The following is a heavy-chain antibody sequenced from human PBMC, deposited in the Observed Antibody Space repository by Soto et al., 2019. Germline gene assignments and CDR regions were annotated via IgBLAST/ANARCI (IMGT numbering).Heavy chain of an antibody. CDR3: ARDLAKGGGSSGFDY. CDR2: INPNSGGT. CDR1: GYTFTGYY. Sequence: GASVKVSCKASGYTFTGYYIHWERQAPGQGLERMGWINPNSGGTKYPQKFQGRVTMTRDTSIRTVYMSLTGLKSDDTAVYFCARDLAKGGGSSGFDYWGQGTLVTVSS. D-gene: IGHD6-6*01. V-gene: IGHV1-2*02. J-gene: IGHJ4*02.